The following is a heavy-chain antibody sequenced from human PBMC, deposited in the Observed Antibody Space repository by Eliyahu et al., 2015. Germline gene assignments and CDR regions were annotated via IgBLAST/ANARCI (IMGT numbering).Heavy chain of an antibody. CDR2: IWYDGSNK. Sequence: QVQLVESGGGXVQPGXSXRLSCAASGFXFXSYGXXWVRQAPGKGLEWVAVIWYDGSNKYYADSVKVRFTISRDNSKNTLYLQMNSLRAEDTAVYYCARVGSTNTAMAYYYYYGMDVWGQGTTVTVSS. J-gene: IGHJ6*02. CDR1: GFXFXSYG. D-gene: IGHD5-18*01. CDR3: ARVGSTNTAMAYYYYYGMDV. V-gene: IGHV3-33*01.